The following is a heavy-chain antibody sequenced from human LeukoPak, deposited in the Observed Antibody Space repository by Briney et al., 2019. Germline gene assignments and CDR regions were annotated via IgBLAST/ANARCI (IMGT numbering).Heavy chain of an antibody. J-gene: IGHJ4*02. V-gene: IGHV3-23*01. CDR2: ISYTGGST. Sequence: GGSLRLSRAASGFTFSSYAMSWVRQAPGKGLEWVSTISYTGGSTYYADSVKGRFTISRDNSKNTLYLQMNSLRAEDTAVFYCAKDSQSHAWSQFDYWGQGALVTVSS. CDR3: AKDSQSHAWSQFDY. CDR1: GFTFSSYA. D-gene: IGHD2-15*01.